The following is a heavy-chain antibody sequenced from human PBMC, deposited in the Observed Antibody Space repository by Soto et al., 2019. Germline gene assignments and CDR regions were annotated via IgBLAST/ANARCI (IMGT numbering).Heavy chain of an antibody. CDR2: IGIGSSTK. CDR3: ARGDRGAFDL. D-gene: IGHD1-26*01. CDR1: GFIFNNYG. Sequence: PGGSLRLSCPVAGFIFNNYGMNWVRQAPGKGLEWVSYIGIGSSTKYYADSVKGRFTISRDNAKNSLYLQMNSLRAEDTAVYYCARGDRGAFDLWGQGTVVT. J-gene: IGHJ3*01. V-gene: IGHV3-48*01.